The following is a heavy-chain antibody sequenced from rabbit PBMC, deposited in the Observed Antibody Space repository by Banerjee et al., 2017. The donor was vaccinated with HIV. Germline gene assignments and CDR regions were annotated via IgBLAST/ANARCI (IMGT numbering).Heavy chain of an antibody. V-gene: IGHV1S45*01. CDR3: ARDLTGVTGWNFNL. D-gene: IGHD7-1*01. CDR2: IYSSSGST. CDR1: GFDFSSYYM. J-gene: IGHJ4*01. Sequence: QEQLVESGGGLVQPGGSLKLSCKASGFDFSSYYMSWVRQAPGKGLEWIGCIYSSSGSTWYASWAKGRFTISKTSSTTVTLQMTSLTAADTATYFCARDLTGVTGWNFNLWGPGTLVTVS.